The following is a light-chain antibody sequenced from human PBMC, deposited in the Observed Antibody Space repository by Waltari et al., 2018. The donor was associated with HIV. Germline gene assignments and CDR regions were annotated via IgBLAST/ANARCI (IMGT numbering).Light chain of an antibody. CDR1: QGITYI. Sequence: VMTQSPATLSASPGERATLSCRASQGITYIRVAWYQQKTGQAPRLLIYGASTRATGIPARFSGSESGTEFTLTISSLQSEDFAIYFCQQYDQYPRTFGQGTKVETK. V-gene: IGKV3D-15*01. CDR2: GAS. J-gene: IGKJ1*01. CDR3: QQYDQYPRT.